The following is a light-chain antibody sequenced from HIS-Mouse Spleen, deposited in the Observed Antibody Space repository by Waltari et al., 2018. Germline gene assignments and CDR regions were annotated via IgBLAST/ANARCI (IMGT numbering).Light chain of an antibody. V-gene: IGLV3-1*01. CDR2: QDS. CDR3: QAWDSSTGVV. CDR1: KLGDKY. Sequence: SYELTQPPSVSVSPGQTASITCSGDKLGDKYACWYQQKPGQSPVLVIYQDSKRPSGIPERFPGSSSGNTATLTIGGTQAMDEADYYCQAWDSSTGVVFGGGTKLTVL. J-gene: IGLJ2*01.